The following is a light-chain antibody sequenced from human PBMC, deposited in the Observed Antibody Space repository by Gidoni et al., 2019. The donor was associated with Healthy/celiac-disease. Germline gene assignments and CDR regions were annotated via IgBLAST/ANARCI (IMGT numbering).Light chain of an antibody. J-gene: IGKJ4*01. Sequence: DIQMTQSPSSLSASAGDRVTITCRASQGISNYLAWYQQQPGTVPQLLIYAASSLQSGVPSRFSCSGSGTDYTLTISSLQPDDVATYYCQKYNSAPRTFGRGTKVEIK. CDR1: QGISNY. CDR2: AAS. CDR3: QKYNSAPRT. V-gene: IGKV1-27*01.